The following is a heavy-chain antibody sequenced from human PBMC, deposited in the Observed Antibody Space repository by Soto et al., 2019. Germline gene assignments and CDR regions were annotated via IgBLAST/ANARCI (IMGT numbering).Heavy chain of an antibody. Sequence: QVQLQESGPGLVKPSETLSLTCTVSGGSISSYYWSWLRQPPGKGLEWIGYIYYSGSTNYNPSLKSRVTISVDTSKNQFSLKLSSVTAADTAVYYCARLEYSSGWYRFGYWGQGTLVTVSS. D-gene: IGHD6-19*01. CDR2: IYYSGST. CDR3: ARLEYSSGWYRFGY. CDR1: GGSISSYY. V-gene: IGHV4-59*01. J-gene: IGHJ4*02.